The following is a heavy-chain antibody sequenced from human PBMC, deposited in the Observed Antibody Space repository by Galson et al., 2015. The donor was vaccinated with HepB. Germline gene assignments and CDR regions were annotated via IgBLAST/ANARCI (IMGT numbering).Heavy chain of an antibody. CDR1: GYTFTGYY. CDR2: INPNSGGT. D-gene: IGHD2-2*01. Sequence: SVKVSCKASGYTFTGYYMHWVRQAPGQGLEWMGWINPNSGGTNYAQKFQGRVTMTRDTSISTAYMELSRLRSDDTAVYYCARACSNTSCSLDYWGQGTLVTVSS. J-gene: IGHJ4*02. CDR3: ARACSNTSCSLDY. V-gene: IGHV1-2*02.